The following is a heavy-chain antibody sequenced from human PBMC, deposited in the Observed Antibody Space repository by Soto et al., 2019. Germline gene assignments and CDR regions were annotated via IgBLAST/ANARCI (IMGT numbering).Heavy chain of an antibody. Sequence: SETLSLTCAVSGGSISSGGYSWSWIRQPPGKGLEWIGYIYHSGSTYYNPSLKSRVAISVDRSKNQFSLKLSSVTAADTAVYYCARGGSGSYYYGMDVWGQGTTVTVSS. CDR3: ARGGSGSYYYGMDV. V-gene: IGHV4-30-2*01. CDR1: GGSISSGGYS. J-gene: IGHJ6*02. D-gene: IGHD3-10*01. CDR2: IYHSGST.